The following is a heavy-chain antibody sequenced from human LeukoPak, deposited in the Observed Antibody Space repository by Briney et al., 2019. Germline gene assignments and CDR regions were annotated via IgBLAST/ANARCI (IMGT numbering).Heavy chain of an antibody. CDR2: ISSSGSTI. Sequence: GGSLRLSCAASGFTFSSYEMNWVRQAPGKGLEWVSYISSSGSTIYYADSVKGRSTISRDNAKNSLYLQMNSLRAEDTAVYYCARGRETWIWECGEFDYWGQGTLVTVSS. CDR1: GFTFSSYE. V-gene: IGHV3-48*03. D-gene: IGHD5-12*01. J-gene: IGHJ4*02. CDR3: ARGRETWIWECGEFDY.